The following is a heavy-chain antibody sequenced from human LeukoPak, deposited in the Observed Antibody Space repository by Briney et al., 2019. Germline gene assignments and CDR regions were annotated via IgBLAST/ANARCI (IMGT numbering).Heavy chain of an antibody. V-gene: IGHV4-59*01. J-gene: IGHJ6*02. CDR2: IYYSGTT. CDR3: AREDPQTTVPEGMDV. CDR1: GGSISYYY. Sequence: SETLSLTCTVSGGSISYYYWSWIRQSPGKGLEWIGYIYYSGTTNYNPSLKSRVTISIDTSKNQFSLQLRSVTAADTAVYYCAREDPQTTVPEGMDVWGQGTTVTVSS. D-gene: IGHD4-17*01.